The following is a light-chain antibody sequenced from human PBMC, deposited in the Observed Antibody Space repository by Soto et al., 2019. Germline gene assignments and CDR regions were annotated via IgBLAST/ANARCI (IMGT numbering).Light chain of an antibody. Sequence: NFMLTQPHSVSESPGKTVTISCTGSSGSIASNHVQWFQQRTGSAPTTVIYEDNKRPPGVPARFSGSIDSSSNSASHTISVLKTEDEADYYCQSYGDNNQVFGGGTKLTVL. CDR1: SGSIASNH. CDR2: EDN. CDR3: QSYGDNNQV. J-gene: IGLJ3*02. V-gene: IGLV6-57*02.